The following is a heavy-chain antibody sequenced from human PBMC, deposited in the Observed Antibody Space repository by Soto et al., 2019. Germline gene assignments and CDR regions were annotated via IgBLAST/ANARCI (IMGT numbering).Heavy chain of an antibody. CDR2: IYWDDDK. Sequence: SGPTLVNPTQTLTLTCTFSGFSLSTSGVGVGWIRQPPGKALEWLALIYWDDDKRYSPSLKSRLTITKDTSKNQVVLTMTNMDLVDTATYYFAHSLDDFWSGYYTSNWFDPWGQGTLVTVSS. CDR3: AHSLDDFWSGYYTSNWFDP. J-gene: IGHJ5*02. V-gene: IGHV2-5*02. D-gene: IGHD3-3*01. CDR1: GFSLSTSGVG.